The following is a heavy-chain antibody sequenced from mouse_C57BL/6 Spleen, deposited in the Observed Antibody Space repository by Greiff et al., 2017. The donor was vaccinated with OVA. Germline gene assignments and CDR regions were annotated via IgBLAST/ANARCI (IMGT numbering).Heavy chain of an antibody. CDR3: ARSDDAGNAMDY. CDR1: GYTFTSYS. V-gene: IGHV1-18*01. D-gene: IGHD2-3*01. J-gene: IGHJ4*01. CDR2: INPDDGGT. Sequence: VQLQQSGAELVKPGASVKLSCKASGYTFTSYSMAWVQQSHGKSLEWIGDINPDDGGTNYNQKFKGKSTLTVDKSSSTAYMQLSSLTSEDTAVYYCARSDDAGNAMDYWGQGTTVTVSS.